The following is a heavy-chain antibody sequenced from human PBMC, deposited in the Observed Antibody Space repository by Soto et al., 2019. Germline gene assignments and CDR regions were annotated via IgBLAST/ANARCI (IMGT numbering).Heavy chain of an antibody. Sequence: SETLSLTCAVYGGSFSGYYWSWIRQPPGKGLEWIGEINHSGSTNYNPSLKSRVTISVDTSKNQFSLKLSSVTAADTAVYYCARPYSSSWYRAGYYGMDVRGQGTTVTVSS. D-gene: IGHD6-13*01. CDR3: ARPYSSSWYRAGYYGMDV. J-gene: IGHJ6*02. CDR2: INHSGST. V-gene: IGHV4-34*01. CDR1: GGSFSGYY.